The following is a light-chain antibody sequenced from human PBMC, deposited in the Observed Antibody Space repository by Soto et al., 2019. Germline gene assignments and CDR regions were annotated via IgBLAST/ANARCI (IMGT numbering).Light chain of an antibody. CDR1: QDIRNY. Sequence: DIQMTQSPSSLSASVGDRVTMTCRASQDIRNYVAWYQQKPGEVPKLLIYAASTLQSGVPARFSGGGFGTDFTLTISSLRPEDVATYYCQRYHSALLTFGPGPKWISN. V-gene: IGKV1-27*01. J-gene: IGKJ3*01. CDR3: QRYHSALLT. CDR2: AAS.